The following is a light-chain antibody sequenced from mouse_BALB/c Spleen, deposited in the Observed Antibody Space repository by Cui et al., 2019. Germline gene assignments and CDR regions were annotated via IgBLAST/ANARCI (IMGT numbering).Light chain of an antibody. V-gene: IGKV4-68*01. CDR3: QQWSSNPLT. J-gene: IGKJ5*01. CDR2: LTS. Sequence: QIVLTQSPALMPASPREKLTMTCSASSSVSYMYWYQQKPRSSPKPWIYLTSNLASGVPARFSGSGSGTSYSLTISSMEAEDAATYYCQQWSSNPLTFGAGTKLELK. CDR1: SSVSY.